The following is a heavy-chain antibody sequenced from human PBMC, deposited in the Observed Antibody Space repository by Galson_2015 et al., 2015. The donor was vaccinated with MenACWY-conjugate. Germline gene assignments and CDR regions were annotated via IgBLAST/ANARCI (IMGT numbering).Heavy chain of an antibody. V-gene: IGHV3-30*03. CDR2: ISYDGSNK. CDR1: GFTFSSYG. D-gene: IGHD4-23*01. CDR3: ARRGYGGNPDY. Sequence: SLRLSCAASGFTFSSYGMHWVRQAPGKGLEWVAVISYDGSNKYYADSVKGRFTISRDNSKNTLYLQMNSLRAEDTAVYYCARRGYGGNPDYWGQGTLVTVSS. J-gene: IGHJ4*02.